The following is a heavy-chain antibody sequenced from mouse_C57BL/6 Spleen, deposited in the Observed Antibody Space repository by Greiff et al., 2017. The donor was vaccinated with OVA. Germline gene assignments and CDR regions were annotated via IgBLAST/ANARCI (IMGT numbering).Heavy chain of an antibody. CDR2: IFPGSGST. CDR3: ARDYYYGSRGFDY. CDR1: GYTFTDYY. D-gene: IGHD1-1*01. Sequence: QVQLKESGPELVKPGASVKISCKASGYTFTDYYINWVKQRPGQGLEWIGWIFPGSGSTYYNEKFKGKATLTVDKSSSTAYMLLSSLTSEDSAVYFCARDYYYGSRGFDYWGQGTTLTVSS. V-gene: IGHV1-75*01. J-gene: IGHJ2*01.